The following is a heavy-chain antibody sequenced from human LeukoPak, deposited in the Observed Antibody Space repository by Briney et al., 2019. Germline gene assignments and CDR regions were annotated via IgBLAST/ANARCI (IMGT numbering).Heavy chain of an antibody. CDR1: GYTFTSYD. CDR2: ISAYNGNT. V-gene: IGHV1-18*01. D-gene: IGHD3-3*01. CDR3: ARDRGVYDFWSGYYTGDYYYYGMDV. J-gene: IGHJ6*02. Sequence: ASVKVSCKASGYTFTSYDFNWLRQAPGQGLEWMGWISAYNGNTNYAQKLQGRVTMTTDTSTSTAYMELRSLRSDDTAVYYCARDRGVYDFWSGYYTGDYYYYGMDVWGQGTTVTVSS.